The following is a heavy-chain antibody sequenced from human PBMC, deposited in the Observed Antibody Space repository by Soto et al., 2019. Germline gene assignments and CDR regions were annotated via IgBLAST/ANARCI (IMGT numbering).Heavy chain of an antibody. CDR3: ARDGRERQWLDFCDY. Sequence: QVQLVESGGGVVQPGTSLRLSCAASGFTFTSYAIHWVRQAPGEGLEWVAVMSHDGRNKYYGESVKGRFTISRDNSKNTLYRQMNSLRPEDTAVYYCARDGRERQWLDFCDYWGQGTLVTVSS. CDR1: GFTFTSYA. J-gene: IGHJ4*02. CDR2: MSHDGRNK. D-gene: IGHD6-19*01. V-gene: IGHV3-30*04.